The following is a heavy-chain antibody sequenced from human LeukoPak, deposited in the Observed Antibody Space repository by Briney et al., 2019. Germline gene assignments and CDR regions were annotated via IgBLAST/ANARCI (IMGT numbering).Heavy chain of an antibody. CDR3: AKSYYYHSGSFDY. D-gene: IGHD3-10*01. CDR1: GFTFSTFN. J-gene: IGHJ4*02. V-gene: IGHV3-30*18. CDR2: FSSDGRST. Sequence: AESLRLSCAASGFTFSTFNMHWDRLPPDKGLGWVAVFSSDGRSTYYAENVQGRFTLPRDNSKNTRCLQMNSLRAEDTAVYYCAKSYYYHSGSFDYWGQGALVTVSS.